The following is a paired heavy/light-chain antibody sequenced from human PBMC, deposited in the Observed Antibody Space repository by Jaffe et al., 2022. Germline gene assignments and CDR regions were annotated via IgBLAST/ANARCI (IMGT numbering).Heavy chain of an antibody. Sequence: QVQLQQWGAGLLKPSETLSLTCAVYGGSFSGYYWSWIRQPPGKGLEWIGEINHSGSTNYNPSLKSRVTISVDTSKNQFSLKLSSVTAADTAVYYCAPQRPRSGGGDDDRSGYRGYWGQGTLVTVSS. CDR2: INHSGST. D-gene: IGHD3-22*01. CDR1: GGSFSGYY. CDR3: APQRPRSGGGDDDRSGYRGY. J-gene: IGHJ4*02. V-gene: IGHV4-34*01.
Light chain of an antibody. Sequence: NFMLTQPHSVSESPGKTVTISCTGSSGSIASNYVQWYQQRPGSAPTTVIYEDNQRPSGVPDRFSGSIDSSSNSASLTISGLKTEDEADYYCQSYDSSNHDVVFGGGTKLTVL. V-gene: IGLV6-57*02. CDR3: QSYDSSNHDVV. J-gene: IGLJ2*01. CDR2: EDN. CDR1: SGSIASNY.